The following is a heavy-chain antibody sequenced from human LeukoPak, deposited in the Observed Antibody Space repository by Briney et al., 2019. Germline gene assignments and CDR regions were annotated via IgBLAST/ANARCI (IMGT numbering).Heavy chain of an antibody. D-gene: IGHD6-13*01. V-gene: IGHV3-23*01. CDR3: AKDKAHGSRDTPSDF. CDR1: GFTFSTYA. J-gene: IGHJ4*02. Sequence: PGGSLRLSCAASGFTFSTYAMSWVRQAPGKGLEWVAGICDSGSGTYYAESVKGRFTISRDNSKNTVFLQMNSLRADDTAEYYGAKDKAHGSRDTPSDFWGQGTLVTVSS. CDR2: ICDSGSGT.